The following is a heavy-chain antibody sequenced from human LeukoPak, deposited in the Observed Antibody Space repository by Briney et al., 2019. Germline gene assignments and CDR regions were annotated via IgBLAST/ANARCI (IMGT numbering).Heavy chain of an antibody. CDR1: GGSISSSSYY. Sequence: SETLSLTCTVPGGSISSSSYYWGWIRQPPGKGLEWIGSIYYSGSTYYNPSLKSRVTISVDTSKNQFSLKLSSVTAADTAVYYCARHRATMVRGVRDAFDIWGQGTMVTVSS. CDR2: IYYSGST. D-gene: IGHD3-10*01. CDR3: ARHRATMVRGVRDAFDI. J-gene: IGHJ3*02. V-gene: IGHV4-39*01.